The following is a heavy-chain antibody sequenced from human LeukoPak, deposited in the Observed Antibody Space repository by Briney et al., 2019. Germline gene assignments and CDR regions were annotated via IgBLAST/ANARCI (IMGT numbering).Heavy chain of an antibody. Sequence: ASVKGSCKASGYTFTSYYMHWVRQAPGHGREWMGIINPSGGFTGYAQKLQGRVTMTRDTSTSTVYMELSSLRSEDTAVYYCARGGYQVGVDYWGQGTLVTVSS. V-gene: IGHV1-46*04. D-gene: IGHD3-16*01. CDR1: GYTFTSYY. CDR3: ARGGYQVGVDY. J-gene: IGHJ4*02. CDR2: INPSGGFT.